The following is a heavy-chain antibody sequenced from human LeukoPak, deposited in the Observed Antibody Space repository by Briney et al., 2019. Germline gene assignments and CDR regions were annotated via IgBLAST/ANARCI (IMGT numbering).Heavy chain of an antibody. J-gene: IGHJ3*02. CDR2: ISVSSRSTI. D-gene: IGHD6-13*01. V-gene: IGHV3-48*01. Sequence: GGSLRLSCAASGLTFRSFNMNWVRLAPGKGLEWVSYISVSSRSTIYYADSVKGRFTISRDDARNSLYLQMNSLRAEDTAVYYCATQSSSWYPDVFDIWGRGTLVTVSS. CDR1: GLTFRSFN. CDR3: ATQSSSWYPDVFDI.